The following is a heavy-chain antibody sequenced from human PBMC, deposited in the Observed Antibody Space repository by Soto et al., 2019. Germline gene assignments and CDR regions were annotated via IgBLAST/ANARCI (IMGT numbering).Heavy chain of an antibody. CDR3: ARESGDMSVDI. Sequence: ESGGGVVQPGRSLRLSCAASGFTFSSYGMHWVRQAPGTGLEWVAVIWYDGSNKYYADSVKGRFTISRDNSKNTLYLQMNSLRAEDTAVYYCARESGDMSVDIWGQGTMVTVSS. D-gene: IGHD3-10*01. CDR2: IWYDGSNK. CDR1: GFTFSSYG. J-gene: IGHJ3*02. V-gene: IGHV3-33*01.